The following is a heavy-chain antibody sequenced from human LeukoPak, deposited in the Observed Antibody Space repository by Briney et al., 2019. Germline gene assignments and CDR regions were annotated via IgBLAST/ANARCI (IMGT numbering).Heavy chain of an antibody. J-gene: IGHJ4*02. CDR2: FYSSGST. CDR3: TRGAGWLIDY. CDR1: GDSINSYY. V-gene: IGHV4-59*01. D-gene: IGHD3-16*01. Sequence: PSETLSLTCTVSGDSINSYYWNWIRQTPGKGLEWIGYFYSSGSTNYNPSLKSRVTISVDTSKNQVSLKLTSVTAADTAVYYCTRGAGWLIDYWGQGILVTVSS.